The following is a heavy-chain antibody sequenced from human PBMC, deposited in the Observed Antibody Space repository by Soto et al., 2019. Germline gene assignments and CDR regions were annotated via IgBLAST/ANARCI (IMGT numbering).Heavy chain of an antibody. J-gene: IGHJ6*02. CDR3: TTESRIAYYYYGMDV. D-gene: IGHD6-13*01. Sequence: PGGSLRLSCAASGFTFSNAWMSWVRQAPGKGLEWVGRIKSKTDGGTTDYAAPVKGRFTISRDDSKNTLYLQMNSLKTEDTAVYYCTTESRIAYYYYGMDVWGQGTTVTVSS. CDR2: IKSKTDGGTT. CDR1: GFTFSNAW. V-gene: IGHV3-15*01.